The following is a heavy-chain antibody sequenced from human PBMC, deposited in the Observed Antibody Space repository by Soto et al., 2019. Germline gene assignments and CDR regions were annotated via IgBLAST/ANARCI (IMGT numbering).Heavy chain of an antibody. D-gene: IGHD5-12*01. J-gene: IGHJ4*02. V-gene: IGHV3-23*01. CDR3: AKDEWLRFRGIDS. CDR2: ISGNGGNT. CDR1: GFTFTGYA. Sequence: GGSLRLSCAASGFTFTGYALSWVRQAPGKGLEWVSAISGNGGNTYYADSVRGRFAVSRDNSKDTLYLQMNSLRAEDTAIYYCAKDEWLRFRGIDSWGQGTLVTVSS.